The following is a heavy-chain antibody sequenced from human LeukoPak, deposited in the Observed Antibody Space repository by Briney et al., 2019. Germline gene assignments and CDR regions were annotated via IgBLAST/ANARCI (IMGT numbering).Heavy chain of an antibody. CDR3: ARGFGAYGVNPFHFDS. V-gene: IGHV4-39*07. CDR2: IYYSGST. CDR1: GGSISSSSYY. D-gene: IGHD4-23*01. Sequence: SETLSLTCTVSGGSISSSSYYWGWIRQPPGKELEWIGSIYYSGSTYYNPSLKSRVTISVDTSKNQFSLKLSSVTAADTAVYYCARGFGAYGVNPFHFDSWGPGTLVSVSS. J-gene: IGHJ4*02.